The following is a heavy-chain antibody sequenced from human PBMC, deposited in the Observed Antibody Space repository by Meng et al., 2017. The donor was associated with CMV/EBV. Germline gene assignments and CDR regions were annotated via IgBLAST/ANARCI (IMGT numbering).Heavy chain of an antibody. CDR2: IVVGSGNT. V-gene: IGHV1-58*01. Sequence: SVKVSCKASGFTFTSSAVQWVRQARGQRLEWIGWIVVGSGNTNYAQKFQERVTITRDMSTSTAYMELGSLRSEDTAVYYCAADGDFWSGYNWFDPWGQGTLVTVSS. CDR1: GFTFTSSA. D-gene: IGHD3-3*01. CDR3: AADGDFWSGYNWFDP. J-gene: IGHJ5*02.